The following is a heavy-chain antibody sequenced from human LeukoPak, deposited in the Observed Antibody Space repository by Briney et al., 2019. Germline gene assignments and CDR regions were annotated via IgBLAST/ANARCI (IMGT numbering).Heavy chain of an antibody. D-gene: IGHD5-24*01. V-gene: IGHV3-30-3*01. CDR3: ARGNNTFEMATLALDH. J-gene: IGHJ4*02. CDR1: GFTFSSYA. CDR2: ISYDGSNK. Sequence: GGSLRLSCAASGFTFSSYAMHWVRQAPGKGLEWVAVISYDGSNKYYADSVKGRFTISRDNSKNTLYLQMNSLRVEDTAVYYCARGNNTFEMATLALDHWGQGALVTVSS.